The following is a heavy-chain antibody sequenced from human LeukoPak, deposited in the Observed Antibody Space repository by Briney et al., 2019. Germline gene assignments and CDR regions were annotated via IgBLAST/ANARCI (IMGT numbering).Heavy chain of an antibody. J-gene: IGHJ4*02. CDR3: ARITMVRGVIIRSDY. Sequence: GESLKISCKGYGYSFTSYWIGWVRQMPGKGLEWMGIIYPGDSDTRYSPSFQGQVTISVDKSISTAYLQWSSLKASDTAMYYCARITMVRGVIIRSDYWGQGTLVTVSS. CDR2: IYPGDSDT. D-gene: IGHD3-10*01. V-gene: IGHV5-51*01. CDR1: GYSFTSYW.